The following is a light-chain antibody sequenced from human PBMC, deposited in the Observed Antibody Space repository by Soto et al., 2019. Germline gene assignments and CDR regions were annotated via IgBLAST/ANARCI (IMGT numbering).Light chain of an antibody. CDR2: AAS. Sequence: AIQLTQSPSSLSASVGDRVTITCRASQAIRSALGWYQQKPGKVPKLLIYAASTLQSGVPSRFSGSGFGTDFTLTISRLQPEDFATYYCLLDFGYFWAFGQGTQVEIK. V-gene: IGKV1-6*01. CDR1: QAIRSA. J-gene: IGKJ1*01. CDR3: LLDFGYFWA.